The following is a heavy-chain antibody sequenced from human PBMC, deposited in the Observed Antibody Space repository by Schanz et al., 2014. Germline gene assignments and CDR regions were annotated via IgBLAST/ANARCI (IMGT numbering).Heavy chain of an antibody. CDR2: IRFDGSDK. J-gene: IGHJ6*02. CDR3: AKDDTQVNGMDV. V-gene: IGHV3-30*02. Sequence: ESGGGVVQPGGSLRLSCAASGFTFRSYGMHWVRQAPGKGLEWVTFIRFDGSDKYYADSVKGRFSVSRDNSKNTLYLQMNSLRADDTAVYYCAKDDTQVNGMDVWGQGTTVTVSS. CDR1: GFTFRSYG.